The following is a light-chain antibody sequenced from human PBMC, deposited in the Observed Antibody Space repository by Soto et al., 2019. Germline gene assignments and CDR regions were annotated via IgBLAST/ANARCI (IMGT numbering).Light chain of an antibody. CDR3: QQYDRFPYT. Sequence: DIQMTQSPSTLSASVGDTVTITCRASQSISSWLAWYQQKPGKAPKLLIYKASSLESGVPSRFSGSGSGTDFTLTISSLQPDDFATFYCQQYDRFPYTFGQGTKLEIK. J-gene: IGKJ2*01. V-gene: IGKV1-5*03. CDR1: QSISSW. CDR2: KAS.